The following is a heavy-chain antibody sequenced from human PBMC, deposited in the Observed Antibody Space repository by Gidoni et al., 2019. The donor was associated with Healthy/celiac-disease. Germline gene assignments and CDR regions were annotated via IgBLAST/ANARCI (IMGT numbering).Heavy chain of an antibody. CDR1: GYSFTSYW. Sequence: EVQLVQSGAEVKQPGESLKISCKGSGYSFTSYWIGWVRQMPGKGLEWMGIIYPGDSGTRYSPSFQGQVTISADKSISTAYLQWSSLKASDTAMYYCAREGIPSVDYGDYVWAFDIWGQGTMVTVSS. J-gene: IGHJ3*02. D-gene: IGHD4-17*01. CDR2: IYPGDSGT. V-gene: IGHV5-51*03. CDR3: AREGIPSVDYGDYVWAFDI.